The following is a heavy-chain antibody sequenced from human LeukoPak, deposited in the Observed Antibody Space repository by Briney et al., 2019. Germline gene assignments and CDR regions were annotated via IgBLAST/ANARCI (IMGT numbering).Heavy chain of an antibody. J-gene: IGHJ5*02. CDR2: ISAYNGNR. D-gene: IGHD3-22*01. CDR1: GYTFTSYG. V-gene: IGHV1-18*01. CDR3: ARLTPDSSGYYLYGNWFDP. Sequence: ASVKVSCKASGYTFTSYGISWVRQARGQGREWMGWISAYNGNRNYAQKLQGRVTMTTDTSTSTAYMELRSLRSDDTAVYYCARLTPDSSGYYLYGNWFDPWGQGTLVTVSS.